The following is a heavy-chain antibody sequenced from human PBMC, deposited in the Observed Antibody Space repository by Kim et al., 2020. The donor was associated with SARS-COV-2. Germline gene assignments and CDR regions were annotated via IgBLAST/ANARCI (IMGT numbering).Heavy chain of an antibody. D-gene: IGHD6-6*01. CDR2: N. J-gene: IGHJ4*02. V-gene: IGHV6-1*01. CDR3: ARDSSSSNFDY. Sequence: NDYAVSVKSRIPINPDTSKTQFSLQLNSVTPEETAVYYCARDSSSSNFDYWGQGTLVTVSS.